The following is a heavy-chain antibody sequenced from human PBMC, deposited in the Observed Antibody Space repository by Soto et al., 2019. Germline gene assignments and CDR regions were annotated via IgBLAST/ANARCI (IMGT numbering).Heavy chain of an antibody. D-gene: IGHD3-3*01. V-gene: IGHV3-48*02. Sequence: GGSLRLSCAASGFTFSSYSMNWVRQAPGKGLEWVSYISSSSSTIYYADSVKGRFTISRDNAKNSLYLQMNSLRDEDTAVYYCARDRMYYDFWTSFDYWGQGTLVTVSS. J-gene: IGHJ4*02. CDR2: ISSSSSTI. CDR3: ARDRMYYDFWTSFDY. CDR1: GFTFSSYS.